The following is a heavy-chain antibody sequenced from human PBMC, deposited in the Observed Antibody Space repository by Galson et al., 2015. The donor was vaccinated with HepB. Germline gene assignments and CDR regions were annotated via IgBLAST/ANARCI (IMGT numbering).Heavy chain of an antibody. CDR2: IYSGGST. CDR3: AREGADFWSDRWYFDL. CDR1: GFTVSSNH. J-gene: IGHJ2*01. Sequence: SLRLSCAASGFTVSSNHMSWVRQAPGKGLEWVSVIYSGGSTYYADSVKGRFTISRDNSKNTLYLQMNSLRAEDTAVYYCAREGADFWSDRWYFDLWGRGTLVTVSS. D-gene: IGHD3-3*01. V-gene: IGHV3-53*01.